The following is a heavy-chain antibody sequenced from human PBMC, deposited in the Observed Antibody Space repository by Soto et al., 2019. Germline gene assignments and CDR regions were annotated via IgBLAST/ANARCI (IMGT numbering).Heavy chain of an antibody. Sequence: GASVTVSWKVSGYTLTELSMHWVRQAPGKGLEWMGGFDPEDGETIYAQKFQGRVTMTEDTSTDTAYMKLSSLRSEDTAVYYCATNYGSGNMDVWGKGTTVTVSS. V-gene: IGHV1-24*01. J-gene: IGHJ6*03. CDR1: GYTLTELS. D-gene: IGHD3-10*01. CDR3: ATNYGSGNMDV. CDR2: FDPEDGET.